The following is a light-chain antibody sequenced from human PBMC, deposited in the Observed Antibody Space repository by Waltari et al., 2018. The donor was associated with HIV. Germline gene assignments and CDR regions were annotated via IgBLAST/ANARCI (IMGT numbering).Light chain of an antibody. Sequence: QAVVPQEPSLTVSPGGTVTLPCGSSTGPVTSGHHPYWFQQKSGQAPRTLIYDTFNKHSWTPARFSGSLLGGKAALTLSGAQPEDEAEYFCLLSFAGARPVVFGGGTNLTVL. CDR2: DTF. CDR3: LLSFAGARPVV. CDR1: TGPVTSGHH. J-gene: IGLJ2*01. V-gene: IGLV7-46*01.